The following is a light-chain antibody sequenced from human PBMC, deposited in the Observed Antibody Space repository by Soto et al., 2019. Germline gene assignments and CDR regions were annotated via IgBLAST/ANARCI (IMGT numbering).Light chain of an antibody. CDR2: GAS. V-gene: IGKV3-15*01. J-gene: IGKJ1*01. CDR1: QSVSSN. Sequence: EITMSQSQATLSVSPGERATHACRASQSVSSNLAWYQQKPGQAPRLLIYGASTRATGIPARFSGSGSGTEFTLTISSLQSEDFAVYYCQQYNNWPPAFGQGTKVEIK. CDR3: QQYNNWPPA.